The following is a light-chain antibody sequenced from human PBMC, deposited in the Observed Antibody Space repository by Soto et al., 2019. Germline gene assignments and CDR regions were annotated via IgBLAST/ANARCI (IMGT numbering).Light chain of an antibody. CDR1: QSVRNN. V-gene: IGKV3-15*01. CDR2: GAS. J-gene: IGKJ1*01. Sequence: ETVMTQSPATLSVSPGERATLSCRASQSVRNNLAWYQQKPGQAPRLLIYGASTRATGIPARFSGSGSGTEFTLTISSLQSEDFALYYCQHYNNWPPAWTFGQGTKV. CDR3: QHYNNWPPAWT.